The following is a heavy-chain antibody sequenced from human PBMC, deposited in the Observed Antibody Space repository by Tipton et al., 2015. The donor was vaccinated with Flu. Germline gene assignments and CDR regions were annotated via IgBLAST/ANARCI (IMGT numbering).Heavy chain of an antibody. D-gene: IGHD2-2*01. CDR3: ARDPSLGMPDYFDF. CDR1: GGSISSSRDY. V-gene: IGHV4-61*01. CDR2: IYNSEYT. Sequence: LSLTCTVSGGSISSSRDYWNWIRQPPGKGLEWIGYIYNSEYTKYNPSLKSRVTISVETARKQFSLHLRSVTAADTAVYYCARDPSLGMPDYFDFWGQGTLVTASS. J-gene: IGHJ4*02.